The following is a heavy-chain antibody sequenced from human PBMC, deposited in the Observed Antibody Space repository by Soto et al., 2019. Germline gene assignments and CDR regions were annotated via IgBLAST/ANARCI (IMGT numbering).Heavy chain of an antibody. V-gene: IGHV3-30*18. D-gene: IGHD3-22*01. CDR1: GFTFNTYG. CDR2: VSYDGSNK. CDR3: AKDSPCDYYDSSGYCYYFDY. J-gene: IGHJ4*02. Sequence: GGSLRLSCAASGFTFNTYGMHWVRQAPGKGLQWVAVVSYDGSNKYYADSVKGRFTISRDNSKNTLYLQMNSLRAEDTAVYYCAKDSPCDYYDSSGYCYYFDYWGQGTMVTVYS.